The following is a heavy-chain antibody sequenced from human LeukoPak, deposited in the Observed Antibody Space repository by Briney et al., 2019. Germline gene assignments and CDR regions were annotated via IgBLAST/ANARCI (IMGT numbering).Heavy chain of an antibody. J-gene: IGHJ4*02. D-gene: IGHD3-22*01. CDR3: AREGYYYGSSGYYYPED. V-gene: IGHV4-61*02. CDR2: IYTSGST. Sequence: PSQTLSLTCTVSGGSISSGSYYWSWIRQPAGKGLEWIGRIYTSGSTNYNPSLKSRVNISVDTSKNQFSQELSSVTAADTAVLYCAREGYYYGSSGYYYPEDWGQGTLVTVSS. CDR1: GGSISSGSYY.